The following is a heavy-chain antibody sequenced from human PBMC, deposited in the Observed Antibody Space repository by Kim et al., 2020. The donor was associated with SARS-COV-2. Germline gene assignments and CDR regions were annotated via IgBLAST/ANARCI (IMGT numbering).Heavy chain of an antibody. CDR1: GYSFTSYW. Sequence: GESLKISCKGSGYSFTSYWISWVHQMPGKGLEWMGRIDPSDSYTNYSPSFQGHVTISADKSISTAYLQWSSLKASDTAMYYCARLPRGYSYGLHFGPFDYWGQGTLVTVSS. V-gene: IGHV5-10-1*01. D-gene: IGHD5-18*01. CDR2: IDPSDSYT. CDR3: ARLPRGYSYGLHFGPFDY. J-gene: IGHJ4*02.